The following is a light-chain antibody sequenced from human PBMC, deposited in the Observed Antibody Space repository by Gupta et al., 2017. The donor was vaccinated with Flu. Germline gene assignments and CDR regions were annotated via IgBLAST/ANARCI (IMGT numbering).Light chain of an antibody. J-gene: IGKJ3*01. CDR3: QKYSRTMFT. CDR2: AAS. V-gene: IGKV1-5*01. Sequence: GNRITITCRGSRDRSSWLAWYQQKPGKAPKLLIYAASSMETGVPARFSGSGSGTEFILTITSRQPDDFAVYYCQKYSRTMFTFGHGTKVDFK. CDR1: RDRSSW.